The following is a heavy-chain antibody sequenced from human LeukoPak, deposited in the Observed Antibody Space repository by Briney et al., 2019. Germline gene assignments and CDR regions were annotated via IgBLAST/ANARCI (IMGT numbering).Heavy chain of an antibody. CDR3: AKEPMPLIAVAGGTEF. J-gene: IGHJ4*02. CDR2: ISGSGGST. D-gene: IGHD6-19*01. V-gene: IGHV3-23*01. Sequence: GRSLRLSYAASGFTFSSYGMHWVRQAPGKGLEWVSAISGSGGSTYYADSVKGRFTISRDNSKNTLYLQMNSLRAEDTAVYYCAKEPMPLIAVAGGTEFWGQGTLVTVSS. CDR1: GFTFSSYG.